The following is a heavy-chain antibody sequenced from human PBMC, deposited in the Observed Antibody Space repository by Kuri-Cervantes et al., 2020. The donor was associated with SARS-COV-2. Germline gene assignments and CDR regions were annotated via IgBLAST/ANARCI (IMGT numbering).Heavy chain of an antibody. Sequence: GGSLRLSCAASGFTFSSYWMHWVRQAPGKGPEWVAGLWEDGSNEKYADSVKGRFSISRDNSKKMLYLQMNSLRDEDTAVYYCARAVYNSGFFDFWGQGTLVTVSS. J-gene: IGHJ4*02. CDR3: ARAVYNSGFFDF. CDR2: LWEDGSNE. CDR1: GFTFSSYW. V-gene: IGHV3-33*08. D-gene: IGHD2-8*01.